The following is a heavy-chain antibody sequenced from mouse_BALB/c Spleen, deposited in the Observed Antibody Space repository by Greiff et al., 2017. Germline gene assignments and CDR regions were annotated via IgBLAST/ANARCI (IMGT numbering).Heavy chain of an antibody. J-gene: IGHJ2*01. V-gene: IGHV5-17*02. CDR1: GFTFSSFG. CDR3: ARSLYYYGSSNYFDY. CDR2: ISSGSSTI. Sequence: EVKLVESGGGLVQPGGSRKLSCAASGFTFSSFGMHWVRQAPEKGLEWVAYISSGSSTIYYADTVKGRFTISRGNPKNTLFLQMTSLRSEDTAMYYCARSLYYYGSSNYFDYWGQGTTLTVSS. D-gene: IGHD1-1*01.